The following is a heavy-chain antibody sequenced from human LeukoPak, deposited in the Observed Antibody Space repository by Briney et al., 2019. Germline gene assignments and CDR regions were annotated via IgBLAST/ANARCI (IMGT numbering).Heavy chain of an antibody. CDR3: SRSGDILTAHFDY. Sequence: GRSLRLSCAASGFTFSSYGMHWVRQAPGKGLEWVAVIWYDGSNKYYADSVKGRFTISRDNSKNTLYLQMNSLRAEDTAVYYSSRSGDILTAHFDYWGQGTLVTVSS. D-gene: IGHD3-9*01. CDR1: GFTFSSYG. J-gene: IGHJ4*02. V-gene: IGHV3-33*01. CDR2: IWYDGSNK.